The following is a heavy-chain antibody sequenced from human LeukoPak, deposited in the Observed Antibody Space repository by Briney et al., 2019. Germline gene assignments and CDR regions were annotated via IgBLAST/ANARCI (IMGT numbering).Heavy chain of an antibody. D-gene: IGHD3-3*01. J-gene: IGHJ4*02. V-gene: IGHV1-18*01. CDR3: ARDPLAQCYDFWSGYSYSFDY. CDR2: ISAYNGNT. CDR1: GYTFTSYG. Sequence: ASVKVSCKXSGYTFTSYGISWVRQAPGQGLEWMGWISAYNGNTNYSQKLQGRVTMTTDTSTSTAYMELRSLRSDDTAVYYCARDPLAQCYDFWSGYSYSFDYWGQGTLVTVSS.